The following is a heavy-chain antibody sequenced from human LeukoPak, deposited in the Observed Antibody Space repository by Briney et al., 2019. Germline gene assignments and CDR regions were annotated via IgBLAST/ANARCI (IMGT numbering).Heavy chain of an antibody. Sequence: GGSLRLSCVASGLTFSTYSMNWVRQAPGKGLEWVSSISSSSSYIYYADSVKGRFTISRDNAKNSLYLQMNSLRAEDTAVYYCARALERTRSYYYYGMDVWGQGTTVTVSS. CDR3: ARALERTRSYYYYGMDV. D-gene: IGHD1-1*01. CDR1: GLTFSTYS. J-gene: IGHJ6*02. CDR2: ISSSSSYI. V-gene: IGHV3-21*01.